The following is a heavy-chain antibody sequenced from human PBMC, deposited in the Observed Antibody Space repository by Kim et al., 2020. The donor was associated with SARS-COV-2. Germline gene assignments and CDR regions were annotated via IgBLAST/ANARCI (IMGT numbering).Heavy chain of an antibody. CDR2: IYYSGST. CDR1: GGSISSSSYY. Sequence: SETLSLTCTVSGGSISSSSYYWGWIRQPPGKGLEWIGSIYYSGSTYYNPSLKSRVTISVDTSKNQFSLKLSSVTAADTAVYYCARGGYRWFGELSPRAVTATPDWGQGTLVTVSS. CDR3: ARGGYRWFGELSPRAVTATPD. J-gene: IGHJ4*02. D-gene: IGHD3-10*01. V-gene: IGHV4-39*01.